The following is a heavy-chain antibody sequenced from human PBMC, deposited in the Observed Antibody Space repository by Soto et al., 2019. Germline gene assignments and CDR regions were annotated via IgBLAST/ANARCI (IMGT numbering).Heavy chain of an antibody. CDR2: IYWDDDH. CDR3: AHRPNITVGYIFDY. Sequence: QITLKESSPTLVKPTQTLTLTCTFSGFSLSTSGVGVGWIRQPPGKALEWLALIYWDDDHRYSPSLKSRLTITKDTYKNQVVLTMTNMDPVDTATYYCAHRPNITVGYIFDYWGQGTLVTVSS. CDR1: GFSLSTSGVG. V-gene: IGHV2-5*02. D-gene: IGHD5-12*01. J-gene: IGHJ4*02.